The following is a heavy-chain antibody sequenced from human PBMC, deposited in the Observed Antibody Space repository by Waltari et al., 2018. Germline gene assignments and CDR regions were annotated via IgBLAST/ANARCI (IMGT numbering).Heavy chain of an antibody. CDR1: GFTFNIFS. J-gene: IGHJ6*04. CDR2: VTGGTSKK. V-gene: IGHV3-48*02. D-gene: IGHD1-20*01. CDR3: AREDNVNAKRAMDV. Sequence: EVQLVESGGGLVQPGGSLRLSCDASGFTFNIFSLEWVRQATGKGRERVSTVTGGTSKKYHYADSVKGRFTVSRDNAKNSLYLQMNGLREEDTAVYYCAREDNVNAKRAMDVWGKGTTVTVSS.